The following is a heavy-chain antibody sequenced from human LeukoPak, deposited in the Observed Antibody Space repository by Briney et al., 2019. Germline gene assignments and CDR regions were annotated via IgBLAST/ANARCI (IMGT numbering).Heavy chain of an antibody. Sequence: SETLSLTCAVYGGSFSGYYWSWIRQPPGKGLEWIGEINHSGSTNYNPSLKSRVTISVDTSKNQFSLKLSSVTAADTAVYYCARRSAVAAHLDYWGQGNLVTVSS. CDR3: ARRSAVAAHLDY. CDR2: INHSGST. V-gene: IGHV4-34*01. CDR1: GGSFSGYY. D-gene: IGHD6-19*01. J-gene: IGHJ4*02.